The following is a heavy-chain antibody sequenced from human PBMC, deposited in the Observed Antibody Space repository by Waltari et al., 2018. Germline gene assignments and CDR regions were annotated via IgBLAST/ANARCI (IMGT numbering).Heavy chain of an antibody. CDR2: IRYDGTNK. Sequence: QVQLVESGGGVVQPGGSLRLSCAASGFTFSNYGMHWVRQAPGKGLEWVAFIRYDGTNKYYADSVKGRFTISRDNSKNTLYLQMNSLRAEDTAVYYCAKVWITSSPHYFDYWGQGTLVTVSS. V-gene: IGHV3-30*02. J-gene: IGHJ4*02. D-gene: IGHD2-2*03. CDR3: AKVWITSSPHYFDY. CDR1: GFTFSNYG.